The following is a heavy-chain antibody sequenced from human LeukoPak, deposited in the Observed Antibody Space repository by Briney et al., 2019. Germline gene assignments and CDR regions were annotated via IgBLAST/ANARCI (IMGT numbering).Heavy chain of an antibody. Sequence: PSETLSLTFTVSGGSISSSSYYWGWIRQPPGKGLEWIGSIYYSGSTYYNPSLKSRVTISVDTSKNQFSLKLSSVTAADTAVYYCARHRVFFGVHKNSSLLDIWDQGMVVTVSS. CDR3: ARHRVFFGVHKNSSLLDI. CDR2: IYYSGST. J-gene: IGHJ1*01. V-gene: IGHV4-39*01. CDR1: GGSISSSSYY. D-gene: IGHD3-3*01.